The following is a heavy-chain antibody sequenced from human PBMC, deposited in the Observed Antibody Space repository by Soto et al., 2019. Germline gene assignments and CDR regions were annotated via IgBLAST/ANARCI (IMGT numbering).Heavy chain of an antibody. Sequence: GGSLRLSCAASGFPFSSYAMTWVRQAPGMGLEWLSIISSSGGSTYYADSVKGRFTISRDNSRSTLFLQMNSLRAEDTALYYCAKDSHGSGWYGYFDPWGHGTLVTVSS. J-gene: IGHJ4*01. D-gene: IGHD6-13*01. CDR2: ISSSGGST. CDR1: GFPFSSYA. V-gene: IGHV3-23*01. CDR3: AKDSHGSGWYGYFDP.